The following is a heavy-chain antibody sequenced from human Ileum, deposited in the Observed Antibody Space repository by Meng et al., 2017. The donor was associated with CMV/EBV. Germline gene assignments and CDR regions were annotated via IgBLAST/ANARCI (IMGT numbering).Heavy chain of an antibody. CDR2: INRNGGSK. Sequence: GESLKISCAASGFTFDDYGMSWVRQAPGKGLEWVSGINRNGGSKGYADSVKGRFTISRDNAKNSLYLQRDSLRAEDTALYYCARDLSGRYYYGMDVWGQGTTGTVS. D-gene: IGHD1-26*01. V-gene: IGHV3-20*04. J-gene: IGHJ6*02. CDR3: ARDLSGRYYYGMDV. CDR1: GFTFDDYG.